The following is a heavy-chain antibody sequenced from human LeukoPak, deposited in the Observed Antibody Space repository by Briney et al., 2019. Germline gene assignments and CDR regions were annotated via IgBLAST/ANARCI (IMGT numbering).Heavy chain of an antibody. CDR2: ISSSSSYI. CDR3: ARAEWNTTMIDY. CDR1: GFTFSSYC. J-gene: IGHJ4*02. D-gene: IGHD5-18*01. V-gene: IGHV3-21*03. Sequence: GGSLSLFCAASGFTFSSYCMSSVRLAPGNWLGWVSSISSSSSYIYYAHSVKGRFTISRDNAKNSLYMQKNSLRAEDTAVYYCARAEWNTTMIDYWGQGTLVTVSS.